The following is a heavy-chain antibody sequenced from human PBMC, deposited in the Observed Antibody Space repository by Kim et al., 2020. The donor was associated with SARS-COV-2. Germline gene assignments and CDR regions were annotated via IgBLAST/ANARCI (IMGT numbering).Heavy chain of an antibody. V-gene: IGHV1-69*01. J-gene: IGHJ3*02. CDR3: ARDGDIVVVAHDAFDI. Sequence: QGRATITADESTSTAYLELSSLRSEDTAVYYCARDGDIVVVAHDAFDIWGQGTMVTVSS. D-gene: IGHD2-15*01.